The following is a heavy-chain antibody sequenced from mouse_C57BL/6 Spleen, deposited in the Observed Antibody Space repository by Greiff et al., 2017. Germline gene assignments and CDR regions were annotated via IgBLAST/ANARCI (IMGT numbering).Heavy chain of an antibody. J-gene: IGHJ3*01. CDR2: ISSGSSTI. CDR3: ARQLRFAY. Sequence: VQLKESGGGLVKPGGSLKLSCAASGFTFSDYGMHWVRQAPEKGLEWVAYISSGSSTIYYADTVKGRFTISRDNAKNTLFLQMTSLRSEDTAMYYCARQLRFAYWGQGTLVTVSA. V-gene: IGHV5-17*01. CDR1: GFTFSDYG. D-gene: IGHD1-1*01.